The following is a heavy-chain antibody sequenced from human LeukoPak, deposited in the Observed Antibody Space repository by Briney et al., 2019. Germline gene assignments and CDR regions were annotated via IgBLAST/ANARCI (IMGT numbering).Heavy chain of an antibody. CDR3: ARDRSSPVANIVVVPAATSDAFDI. J-gene: IGHJ3*02. CDR1: GGSISSGGYY. D-gene: IGHD2-2*01. Sequence: PSQTLSLTCTVSGGSISSGGYYWSWIRQPPGKGLEWIGYIYHSGSTYYNPSLKSRVTISVDRSKNQFSLKLSSVTAADTAVYYCARDRSSPVANIVVVPAATSDAFDIWGQGTMVTVSS. CDR2: IYHSGST. V-gene: IGHV4-30-2*01.